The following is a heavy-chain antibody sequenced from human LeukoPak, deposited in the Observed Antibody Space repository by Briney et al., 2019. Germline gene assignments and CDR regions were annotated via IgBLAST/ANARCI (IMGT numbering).Heavy chain of an antibody. D-gene: IGHD6-13*01. CDR1: GGPIDRHY. CDR3: ASRPAGSTWYGVFDY. V-gene: IGHV4-59*11. J-gene: IGHJ4*02. Sequence: PSETLSLTCTVSGGPIDRHYWSWIRQPPGKGLEWIGYVFYPGSTNYNPSLKSRVTMSLDTSRDQFSLRLTSVTAADTAICYCASRPAGSTWYGVFDYWSQGTLVTVSS. CDR2: VFYPGST.